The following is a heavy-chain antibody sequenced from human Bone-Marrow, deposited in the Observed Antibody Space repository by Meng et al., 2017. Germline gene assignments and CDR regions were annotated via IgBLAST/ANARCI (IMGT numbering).Heavy chain of an antibody. CDR2: ISAYNGNT. Sequence: ASVKVSCKASGYTFTSYGISWVRQAPGQGLEWMGWISAYNGNTNYAQKLQGRVTMTTDTSTSTAYMKLRSLRSDDTAVYYCARGEILTGSNGMDVWGQGTLVTVSS. CDR1: GYTFTSYG. CDR3: ARGEILTGSNGMDV. J-gene: IGHJ6*02. V-gene: IGHV1-18*01. D-gene: IGHD3-9*01.